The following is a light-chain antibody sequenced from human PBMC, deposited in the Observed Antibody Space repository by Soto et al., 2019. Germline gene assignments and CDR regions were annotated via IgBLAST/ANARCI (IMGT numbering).Light chain of an antibody. J-gene: IGLJ3*02. Sequence: TVVTQEPSLTVSPGETVTLTCASSTGAVTSGLYPNWIQQKPGQPPRTLIYTTTNRQSWTPARFSGSLLGGKAALTLSGVQPEDEAEYYCLLCYSSGGVFGGGTKVTVL. CDR1: TGAVTSGLY. V-gene: IGLV7-43*01. CDR3: LLCYSSGGV. CDR2: TTT.